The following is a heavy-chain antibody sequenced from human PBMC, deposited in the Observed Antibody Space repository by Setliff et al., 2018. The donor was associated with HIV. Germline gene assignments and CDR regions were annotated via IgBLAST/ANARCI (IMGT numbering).Heavy chain of an antibody. CDR1: GGSISSGSYY. CDR2: IYTNGYT. Sequence: SETLSLTCSVSGGSISSGSYYWTWIRQPAGKGPEWIGHIYTNGYTNYNPSLKSRVTISVDTSKNQFSLKLTSVTAADTAVYYCARAPPGIQNDAFDVWGQGTMVTISS. CDR3: ARAPPGIQNDAFDV. V-gene: IGHV4-61*09. J-gene: IGHJ3*01.